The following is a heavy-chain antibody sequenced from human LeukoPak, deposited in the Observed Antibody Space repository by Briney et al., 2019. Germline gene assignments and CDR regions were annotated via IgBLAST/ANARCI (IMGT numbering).Heavy chain of an antibody. CDR3: ARAPIVVVVAATLSFDY. CDR1: GYTFTSYG. D-gene: IGHD2-15*01. Sequence: ASVKVSCKASGYTFTSYGISWVRQAPGQGLEWMGWISAYNGNTNYAQKLQGRVTMTTDTSTSTAYMELRGLRSDDTAVYYCARAPIVVVVAATLSFDYWGQGTLVTVSS. J-gene: IGHJ4*02. V-gene: IGHV1-18*01. CDR2: ISAYNGNT.